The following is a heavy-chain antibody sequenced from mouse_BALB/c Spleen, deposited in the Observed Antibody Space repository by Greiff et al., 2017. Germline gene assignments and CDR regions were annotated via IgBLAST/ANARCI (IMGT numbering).Heavy chain of an antibody. CDR2: IRSKSNNYAT. CDR1: GFTFNTYA. J-gene: IGHJ4*01. CDR3: VRSYYYGSSSYAMDY. D-gene: IGHD1-1*01. V-gene: IGHV10-1*02. Sequence: EVKLVESGGGLVQPKGSLKLSCAASGFTFNTYAMNWVRQAPGKGLEWVARIRSKSNNYATYYADSVKDRFTISRDDSQSMLYLQMNNLKTEDTAMYYCVRSYYYGSSSYAMDYWGQGTSVTVSS.